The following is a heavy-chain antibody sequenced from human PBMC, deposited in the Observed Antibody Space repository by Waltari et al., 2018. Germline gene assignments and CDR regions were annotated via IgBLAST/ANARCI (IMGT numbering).Heavy chain of an antibody. Sequence: QVQLVQSGAEVKMHGASVKVSCETSRYTFTDFYIHWVRQAPGQGLEWMGWIHPNSGDTNYAQKFQGWVTMTRDTSISTAFMELTSDDTAVYFCARGAAGHADYWGQGTLVTVSS. J-gene: IGHJ4*02. D-gene: IGHD3-10*01. CDR3: ARGAAGHADY. V-gene: IGHV1-2*04. CDR2: IHPNSGDT. CDR1: RYTFTDFY.